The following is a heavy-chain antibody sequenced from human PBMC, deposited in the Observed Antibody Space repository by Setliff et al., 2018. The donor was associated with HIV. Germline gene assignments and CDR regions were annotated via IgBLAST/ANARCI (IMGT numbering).Heavy chain of an antibody. D-gene: IGHD6-13*01. CDR3: ARGGFGTGLDY. J-gene: IGHJ4*02. Sequence: PGGSLRLSCAASGFTFSSYWMHRVRQAPGKGLVWVFGMNADGSSTSYADSVKGRFTISRDNAKNTVYLQMNSLRTEDTAVYYCARGGFGTGLDYWGLGALVTVSS. CDR2: MNADGSST. V-gene: IGHV3-74*01. CDR1: GFTFSSYW.